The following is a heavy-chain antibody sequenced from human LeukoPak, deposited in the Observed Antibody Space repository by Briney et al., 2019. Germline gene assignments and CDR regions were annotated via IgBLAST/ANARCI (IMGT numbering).Heavy chain of an antibody. CDR2: ISAYNGNT. D-gene: IGHD2-15*01. V-gene: IGHV1-18*01. J-gene: IGHJ6*03. CDR3: ARVMAAPAHYCMDV. Sequence: GASVKVSCKASGYTFTSYGISWVRQAPGQGLEWMGWISAYNGNTNYAQKLQGRVTMTTDTSTSTAYMELRSLRSDDTAVYYCARVMAAPAHYCMDVWGKGTTVTVSS. CDR1: GYTFTSYG.